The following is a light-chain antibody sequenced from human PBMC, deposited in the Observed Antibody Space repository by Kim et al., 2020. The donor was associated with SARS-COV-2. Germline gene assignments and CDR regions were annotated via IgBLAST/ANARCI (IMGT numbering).Light chain of an antibody. CDR1: QSISIY. CDR2: AAS. Sequence: DIQMTQSPSSLSASVRDRVTITCRASQSISIYLNWYQQKPGKAPKLLIYAASSLQGGVPSRFSGSGSGTDFTLTISSLQPEDFATYYCQQSYSTPLTFGGGTKVDIK. V-gene: IGKV1-39*01. J-gene: IGKJ4*01. CDR3: QQSYSTPLT.